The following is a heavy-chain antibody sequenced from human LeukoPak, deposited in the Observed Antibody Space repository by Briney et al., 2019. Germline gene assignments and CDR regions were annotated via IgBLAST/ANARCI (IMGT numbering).Heavy chain of an antibody. V-gene: IGHV4-38-2*01. D-gene: IGHD4-11*01. CDR3: ARSTVTTPWYFDY. J-gene: IGHJ4*02. CDR2: IYPSGST. Sequence: SETLSLTCAVSGYSISSGYYWGWIRQPPGRGLEWIAIIYPSGSTYYNPSLKSRVTISGDTSKNQFSLKMTSVTAADTAVYYCARSTVTTPWYFDYWGQGTLVTVSS. CDR1: GYSISSGYY.